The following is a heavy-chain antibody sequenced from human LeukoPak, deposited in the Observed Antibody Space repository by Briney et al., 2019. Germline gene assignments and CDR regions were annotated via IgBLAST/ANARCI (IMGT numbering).Heavy chain of an antibody. J-gene: IGHJ6*04. V-gene: IGHV1-69*13. D-gene: IGHD5-12*01. CDR2: IIPIFGTA. CDR1: GGTFSSYA. CDR3: ARTDGQVATMPLYYYYGMDV. Sequence: SVKVSCKASGGTFSSYAISWVRQGPGQGLEWMGVIIPIFGTANYAQKFQGRVTITADESTSTDYMELSSLRSEDTAVYYCARTDGQVATMPLYYYYGMDVWGKGTTVTVSS.